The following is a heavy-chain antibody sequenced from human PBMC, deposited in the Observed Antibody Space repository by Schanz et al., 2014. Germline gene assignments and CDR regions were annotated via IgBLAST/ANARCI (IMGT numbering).Heavy chain of an antibody. CDR1: GFTFTNYA. CDR2: ISDSGDTA. J-gene: IGHJ4*02. Sequence: EVQLVESGGGLVQPGGSLRLSCAASGFTFTNYAMSWVRQAPGKGLEWVSLISDSGDTAYYADSVKGRFTISRDNFKGALYLQMSSLRAEDTAVYYCAKSLESCPGGRCSRGYFDYWGQGTLVNGSS. CDR3: AKSLESCPGGRCSRGYFDY. D-gene: IGHD2-8*02. V-gene: IGHV3-23*04.